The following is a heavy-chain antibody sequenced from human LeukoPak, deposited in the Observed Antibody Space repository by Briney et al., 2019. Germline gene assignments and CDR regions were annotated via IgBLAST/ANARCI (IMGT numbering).Heavy chain of an antibody. D-gene: IGHD2/OR15-2a*01. CDR2: INSDGSSS. CDR1: GFTFSSYW. CDR3: ARCQCPSTTCPSGLQCGALDF. V-gene: IGHV3-74*01. J-gene: IGHJ3*01. Sequence: PGGSLRLSCAASGFTFSSYWMHWVRQAPGKGLVWVSHINSDGSSSSYADSVKGRFTISRDKAKNTLYLQMNSLRAEDTAVYFCARCQCPSTTCPSGLQCGALDFWGQGTMVTVSS.